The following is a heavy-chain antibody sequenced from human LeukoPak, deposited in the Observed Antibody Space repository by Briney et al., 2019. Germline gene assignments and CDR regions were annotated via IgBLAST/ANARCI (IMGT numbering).Heavy chain of an antibody. CDR3: ARQSRDGSKTRGYYFDY. D-gene: IGHD3-10*01. V-gene: IGHV5-51*01. J-gene: IGHJ4*02. CDR2: IYPADSDT. Sequence: GESLKISYQVSGXSFTNYWIGWVRQMPGKGLESMGIIYPADSDTTYSPSFQGQVTISVDKSISTVYLQWSSLKASDTAMYYCARQSRDGSKTRGYYFDYWGQGTLVTVSS. CDR1: GXSFTNYW.